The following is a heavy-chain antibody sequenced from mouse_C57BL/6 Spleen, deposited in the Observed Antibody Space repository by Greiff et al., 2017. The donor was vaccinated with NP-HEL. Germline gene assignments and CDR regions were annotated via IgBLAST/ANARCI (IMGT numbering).Heavy chain of an antibody. CDR1: GFTFSSYG. Sequence: EVMLVESGGDLVKPGGSLKLSCAASGFTFSSYGMSWVRQTPDKRLEWVATISSGGSYTYYPDSVKGRFTISRDNAKNTLYLQMSSLKSEDTAMYYCARSTTVVANYAMDYWGQGTSVTVSS. V-gene: IGHV5-6*02. D-gene: IGHD1-1*01. CDR2: ISSGGSYT. J-gene: IGHJ4*01. CDR3: ARSTTVVANYAMDY.